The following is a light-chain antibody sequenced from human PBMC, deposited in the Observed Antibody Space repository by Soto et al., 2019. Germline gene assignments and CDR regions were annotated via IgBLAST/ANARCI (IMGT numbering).Light chain of an antibody. CDR2: DTS. CDR1: TGAVTSGHY. Sequence: QAVVTQEPSLTVSPGGTVTLTCGSNTGAVTSGHYPYWFQQKPGQAPRTLIYDTSNKHSWTPARFSGSLLGGKAALTLSGAQPEDEDEYYCLLSYSGARGVFGTGTKVTVL. J-gene: IGLJ1*01. CDR3: LLSYSGARGV. V-gene: IGLV7-46*01.